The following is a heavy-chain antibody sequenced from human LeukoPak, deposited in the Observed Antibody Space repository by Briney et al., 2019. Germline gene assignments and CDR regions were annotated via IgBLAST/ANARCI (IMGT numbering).Heavy chain of an antibody. Sequence: GGSLRLSCAASGFTFSSYGMHWVRQAPGKGLEWVAVISYDGTTKYYGDSVKGRFTISRDNSKNTLYLQMNSLRAEDTAVYYCARLTGSFDYFDYWGQGTLVTVSS. J-gene: IGHJ4*02. CDR2: ISYDGTTK. CDR1: GFTFSSYG. CDR3: ARLTGSFDYFDY. V-gene: IGHV3-30*03.